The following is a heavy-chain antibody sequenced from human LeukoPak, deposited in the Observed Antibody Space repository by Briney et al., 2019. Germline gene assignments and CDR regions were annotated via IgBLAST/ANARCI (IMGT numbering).Heavy chain of an antibody. CDR3: ARSGRSIGYSSSWPSR. CDR1: GYSFTSYC. CDR2: IYPGDSDT. J-gene: IGHJ4*02. Sequence: GESLKISCKGSGYSFTSYCIGWVRQMPGKGLEWMGIIYPGDSDTRYSPSFQGQVTISADKSISTAYLQWSSLKASDTAMYYCARSGRSIGYSSSWPSRWGQGTLVTVSS. V-gene: IGHV5-51*01. D-gene: IGHD6-13*01.